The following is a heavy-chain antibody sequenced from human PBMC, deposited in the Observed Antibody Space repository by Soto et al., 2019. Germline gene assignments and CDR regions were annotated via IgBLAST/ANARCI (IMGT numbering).Heavy chain of an antibody. CDR3: AREGDIVVVPAAFRFDP. D-gene: IGHD2-2*01. CDR1: GFTFSSYG. V-gene: IGHV3-30*03. Sequence: GGSLRLSCAASGFTFSSYGMHWVRQAPGKGLEWVAVISYDGSNKYYADSVKGRFTISRDNSKNTLYLQMNSLRSEDTAVYYCAREGDIVVVPAAFRFDPWGQGTLVTVPS. J-gene: IGHJ5*02. CDR2: ISYDGSNK.